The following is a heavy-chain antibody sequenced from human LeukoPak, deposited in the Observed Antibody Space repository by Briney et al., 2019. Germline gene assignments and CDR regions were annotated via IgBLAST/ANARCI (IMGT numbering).Heavy chain of an antibody. J-gene: IGHJ4*02. Sequence: GGSLRLSCAASGFTFSSYGMHWVRQTPGKGLEWVAVISYDGSNKYYADSVKGRFTISRDNSKNTLYLQMNSLRAEDTAVYYCASSLPRYSSSWYLFNYWGQGTLVTVSS. CDR1: GFTFSSYG. D-gene: IGHD6-13*01. V-gene: IGHV3-30*03. CDR3: ASSLPRYSSSWYLFNY. CDR2: ISYDGSNK.